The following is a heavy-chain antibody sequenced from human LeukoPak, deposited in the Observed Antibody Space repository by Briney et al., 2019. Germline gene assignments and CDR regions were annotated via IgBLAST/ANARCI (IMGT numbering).Heavy chain of an antibody. J-gene: IGHJ4*02. CDR1: GGSISSYY. V-gene: IGHV4-59*08. CDR3: AGGVAATRLFDY. D-gene: IGHD2-15*01. CDR2: IYYSGST. Sequence: SETLSLTCTVSGGSISSYYWSWIRQPPGKGLEWIGYIYYSGSTNYNPSLKSRVTMSVDTSKNQFSLKLSSVTAADTAVYYCAGGVAATRLFDYWGQGTLVTVSS.